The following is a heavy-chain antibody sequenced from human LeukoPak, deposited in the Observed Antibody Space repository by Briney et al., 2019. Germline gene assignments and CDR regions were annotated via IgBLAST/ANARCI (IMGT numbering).Heavy chain of an antibody. CDR1: GFTFSSYA. CDR2: ISGGGGST. D-gene: IGHD3-16*01. Sequence: GGSLRLSCAASGFTFSSYAMSWVRQAPGKGLEWGSSISGGGGSTYYADSVKGRFTISRDNSKNTLYLQMNSLRAEDTAVYYCAKKRVGDLGTNWFDPWGQGTLVTVSS. J-gene: IGHJ5*02. V-gene: IGHV3-23*01. CDR3: AKKRVGDLGTNWFDP.